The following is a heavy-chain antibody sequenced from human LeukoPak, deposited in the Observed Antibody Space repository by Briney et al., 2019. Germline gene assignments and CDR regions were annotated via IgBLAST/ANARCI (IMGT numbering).Heavy chain of an antibody. CDR3: ARDGGYGDYLDY. V-gene: IGHV3-48*04. J-gene: IGHJ4*02. Sequence: GGSLRLSCAASGFTFSSYWMHWVRQAPGKGLEWVSYISSSGNGIYYADSVKGRFTISRDNAKNSLNLQMNSLRAEDTAVYYCARDGGYGDYLDYWGQGTLVTVSS. CDR2: ISSSGNGI. CDR1: GFTFSSYW. D-gene: IGHD5-12*01.